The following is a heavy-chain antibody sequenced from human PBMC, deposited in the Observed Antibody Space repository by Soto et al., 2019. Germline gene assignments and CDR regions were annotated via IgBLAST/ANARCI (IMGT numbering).Heavy chain of an antibody. CDR2: IKQDGSGK. D-gene: IGHD6-19*01. CDR3: ARQRQWLDNDALDI. CDR1: AFTVSSDW. V-gene: IGHV3-7*01. J-gene: IGHJ3*02. Sequence: GCLILSGAACAFTVSSDWMSWVRQAPGKGLEWVANIKQDGSGKYYVDSVKGRFTISRDNAKNSLYLRMNSLRAEDTAMYYCARQRQWLDNDALDIWGQGTMVTVSS.